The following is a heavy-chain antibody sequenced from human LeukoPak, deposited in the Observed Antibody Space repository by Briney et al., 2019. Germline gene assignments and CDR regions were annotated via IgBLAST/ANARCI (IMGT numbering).Heavy chain of an antibody. D-gene: IGHD5-18*01. V-gene: IGHV3-21*01. CDR3: ARGSGVQVWSSLDY. Sequence: GGSLRLSCAASGFTFSSYSVNWVRQAPGKGLAWVSDSVKGRFTFSRDNAKNSLYLQMNSLRAEDTAVYYCARGSGVQVWSSLDYWGQGTQVTVSS. CDR1: GFTFSSYS. J-gene: IGHJ4*02.